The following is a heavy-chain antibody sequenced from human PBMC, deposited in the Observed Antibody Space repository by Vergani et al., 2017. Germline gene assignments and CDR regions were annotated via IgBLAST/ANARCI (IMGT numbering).Heavy chain of an antibody. V-gene: IGHV3-23*01. Sequence: EVQLLESGGGLVQPGGSRRLSCAGAGFTLDTYTMAYVRQAPGKGLEWVATISSGGGDILYADSVKGRFTMSRDNSKNTLFLQMNSLTDEDTAVDYCTTAGGVYYLHGDYFQYLGRGTLVSVSS. CDR3: TTAGGVYYLHGDYFQY. CDR1: GFTLDTYT. CDR2: ISSGGGDI. J-gene: IGHJ1*01. D-gene: IGHD3-10*01.